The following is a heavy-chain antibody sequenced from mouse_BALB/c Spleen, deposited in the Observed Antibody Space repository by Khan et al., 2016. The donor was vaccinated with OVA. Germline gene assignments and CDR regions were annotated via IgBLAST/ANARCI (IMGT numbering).Heavy chain of an antibody. D-gene: IGHD2-14*01. CDR3: GREAYRYDEYYFDY. CDR1: GFTFSSYV. V-gene: IGHV5-6-5*01. Sequence: EVELVESGGDLVKPGGSLKLSCVVSGFTFSSYVMSWVRQTPEKRLEWVASISSGGTPAYPDSLKGRFTISRDNARNIMYLQMSSLRSEDTAMYYCGREAYRYDEYYFDYWGQGTTLTVAS. CDR2: ISSGGTP. J-gene: IGHJ2*01.